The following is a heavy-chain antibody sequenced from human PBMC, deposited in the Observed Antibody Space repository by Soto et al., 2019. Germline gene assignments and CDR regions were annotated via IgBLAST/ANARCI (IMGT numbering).Heavy chain of an antibody. V-gene: IGHV4-31*03. CDR3: ARVRSARRYYYYYYYGMDV. Sequence: SETLSLTCTVSGGSISGGGYYWSWIRQHPGKGLEWIGYIYYSGSTYYNPSLKSRVTISVDTSKNQFSLKLSSVTAADTAVYYCARVRSARRYYYYYYYGMDVWGQGTTVTVSS. D-gene: IGHD3-9*01. J-gene: IGHJ6*02. CDR2: IYYSGST. CDR1: GGSISGGGYY.